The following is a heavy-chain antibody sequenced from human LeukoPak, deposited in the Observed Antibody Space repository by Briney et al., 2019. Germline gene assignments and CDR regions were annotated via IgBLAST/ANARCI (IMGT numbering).Heavy chain of an antibody. J-gene: IGHJ4*02. CDR2: IYHSGST. Sequence: SETLSLTCAVSGGSISSGGYPWSWIRQPPGKGLEWIGYIYHSGSTYYNPSLKSRVTISVDRSKNQFSLKLSSVTAADTAVYYCARVGADLDYWGQGTLVTVSS. D-gene: IGHD1-26*01. V-gene: IGHV4-30-2*01. CDR3: ARVGADLDY. CDR1: GGSISSGGYP.